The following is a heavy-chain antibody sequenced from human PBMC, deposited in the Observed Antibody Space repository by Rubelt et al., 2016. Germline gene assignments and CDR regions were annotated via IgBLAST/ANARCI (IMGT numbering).Heavy chain of an antibody. CDR2: INTDGSST. D-gene: IGHD2-15*01. J-gene: IGHJ5*02. CDR3: ARGGYCSEGTCYNWFDP. V-gene: IGHV3-74*01. Sequence: GGGLVQPGGPLRLSCAASGFTFSNYPMHWVRQAPGKGPVWVSRINTDGSSTNYADSVKGRFTISRDNAKNTLYLQMNSLRAEDTAVYYCARGGYCSEGTCYNWFDPWGQGTLVTVSS. CDR1: GFTFSNYP.